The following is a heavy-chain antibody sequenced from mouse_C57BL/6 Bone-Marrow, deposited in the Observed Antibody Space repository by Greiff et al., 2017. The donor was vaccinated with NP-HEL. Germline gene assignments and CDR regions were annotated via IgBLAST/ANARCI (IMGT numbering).Heavy chain of an antibody. CDR3: ARSDYERHWYFDV. D-gene: IGHD2-4*01. CDR2: IYPGGGYT. Sequence: VQLQQSGAELVRPGTSVKMSCKASGYTFTNYWIGWAKQRPGHGLEWIGDIYPGGGYTNYNEKFKGRATLTADKSSSTAYMQFSSLTSEDSAIYYCARSDYERHWYFDVWGTGTTVTVSS. V-gene: IGHV1-63*01. J-gene: IGHJ1*03. CDR1: GYTFTNYW.